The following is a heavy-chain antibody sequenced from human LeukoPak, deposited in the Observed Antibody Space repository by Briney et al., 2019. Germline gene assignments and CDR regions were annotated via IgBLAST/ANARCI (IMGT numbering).Heavy chain of an antibody. D-gene: IGHD1-26*01. V-gene: IGHV3-64*01. J-gene: IGHJ6*02. CDR2: ISSNGGST. Sequence: GGSLRLSCAASGFTFSSYAMHWVRQAPGKGLEYVSAISSNGGSTYYANSVKGRFTISRDNSKNTLYLQMGSLRAEDMAVYYCARDYGVGATGPPTHYYYGMDVWGQGTTVTVSS. CDR3: ARDYGVGATGPPTHYYYGMDV. CDR1: GFTFSSYA.